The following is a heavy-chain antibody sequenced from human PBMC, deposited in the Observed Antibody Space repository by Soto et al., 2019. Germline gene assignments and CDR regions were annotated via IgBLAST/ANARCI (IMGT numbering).Heavy chain of an antibody. V-gene: IGHV1-69*01. J-gene: IGHJ6*02. CDR1: GGAFNNYA. D-gene: IGHD1-20*01. Sequence: QVQLLQSGAEVKKPGSSVKVSCKVSGGAFNNYALNWVRHGPGQGLEWLGGINPLHDTSNSALKFLGRVTVTADFPSTTFYMQMNRLTSDDTATYYCASWSNWHPLNYGGLDVWGQETTVTVSS. CDR2: INPLHDTS. CDR3: ASWSNWHPLNYGGLDV.